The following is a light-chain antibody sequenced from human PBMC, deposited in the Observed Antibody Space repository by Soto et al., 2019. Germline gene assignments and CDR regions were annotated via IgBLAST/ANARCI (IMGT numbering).Light chain of an antibody. Sequence: QSALTQPASVSGSPGQSITISCTGTSSDVGNYYLVSWYQQHPGKAPKLIIYESSKRPSGVPDRFSGSKSGTTASLTISGLQAEDEADYYCCSYAGSSSFGVFGGGTKLTVL. V-gene: IGLV2-23*03. CDR1: SSDVGNYYL. J-gene: IGLJ3*02. CDR2: ESS. CDR3: CSYAGSSSFGV.